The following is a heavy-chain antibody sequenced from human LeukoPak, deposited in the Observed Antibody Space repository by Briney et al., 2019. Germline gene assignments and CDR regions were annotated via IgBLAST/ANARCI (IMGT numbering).Heavy chain of an antibody. CDR1: GGSISSSY. Sequence: SETLSLTCTVSGGSISSSYWGWIRQPPGKGLEWIGHIFHSGRTSYNPSLMSRVTISVDTSKNQFSLKLSSVTAADTAVYYCARAYSSSWYFNWFDPWGQGTLVTVSS. V-gene: IGHV4-4*08. D-gene: IGHD6-13*01. CDR3: ARAYSSSWYFNWFDP. J-gene: IGHJ5*02. CDR2: IFHSGRT.